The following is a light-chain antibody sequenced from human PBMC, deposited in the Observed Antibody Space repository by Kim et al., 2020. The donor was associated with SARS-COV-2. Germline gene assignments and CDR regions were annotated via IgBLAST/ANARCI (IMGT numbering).Light chain of an antibody. V-gene: IGKV3-20*01. Sequence: IVFTQSPGTLSLSPGERATFSCRSSQSVSSSYLAWYLQKPGQAPRLLIYGAFNRASGIPDRFSGSGSGTDFTLTISRLEPDDFAVFYWQYYDDWYTFGQGTKLEI. CDR3: QYYDDWYT. CDR2: GAF. J-gene: IGKJ2*01. CDR1: QSVSSSY.